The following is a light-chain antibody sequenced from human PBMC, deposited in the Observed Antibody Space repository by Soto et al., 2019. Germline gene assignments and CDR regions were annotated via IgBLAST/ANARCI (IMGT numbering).Light chain of an antibody. CDR2: DAS. CDR1: QSVGSY. Sequence: EIVLTQSPATLSLSPGERATLSCRASQSVGSYLAWYQQTPGQAPRLLIYDASNRATGIPARFTGSGSGTDFTLTISSLEPEDFSVYYCQQRSNWPPVITFGQGTRLEIK. V-gene: IGKV3-11*01. J-gene: IGKJ5*01. CDR3: QQRSNWPPVIT.